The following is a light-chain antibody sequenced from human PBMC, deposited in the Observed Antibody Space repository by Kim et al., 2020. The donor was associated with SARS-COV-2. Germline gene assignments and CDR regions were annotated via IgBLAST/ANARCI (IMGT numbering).Light chain of an antibody. V-gene: IGLV2-11*01. CDR2: DVN. Sequence: SVTISCTGTSSDVGVYNYVSWYQQHPGKAPKLMIYDVNNRPSGVPDRFSGSKSGNTASLTISGLQAEDEADYYCCSYAGSFTFFVFGTGTKVTVL. CDR3: CSYAGSFTFFV. J-gene: IGLJ1*01. CDR1: SSDVGVYNY.